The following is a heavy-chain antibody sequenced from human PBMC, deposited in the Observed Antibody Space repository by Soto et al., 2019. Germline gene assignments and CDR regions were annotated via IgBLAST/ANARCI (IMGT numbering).Heavy chain of an antibody. Sequence: ASVKVSCKVSGYTLTELSVHWVRQAPGKGLEWMGGFDPEDGETIYAQKFQGRVTMTEDTSTDTAYMELSSLRSEDTAVYYCATDYGDYVGFDPWGQGTLVTVS. J-gene: IGHJ5*02. CDR1: GYTLTELS. CDR3: ATDYGDYVGFDP. D-gene: IGHD4-17*01. CDR2: FDPEDGET. V-gene: IGHV1-24*01.